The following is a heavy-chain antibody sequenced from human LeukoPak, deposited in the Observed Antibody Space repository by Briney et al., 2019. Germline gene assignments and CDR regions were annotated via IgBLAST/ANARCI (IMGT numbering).Heavy chain of an antibody. D-gene: IGHD3-10*01. CDR3: ARSRLTMVRGLIGPSDFDY. V-gene: IGHV4-61*09. CDR1: GDSINTGTYY. CDR2: IYSSGST. J-gene: IGHJ4*02. Sequence: SQTLSLTCTVSGDSINTGTYYWSWIRQPAGKGLEWIGHIYSSGSTNYNPSLKSRVTISVDTSKNQFSLKLSSVTAADTAVYYCARSRLTMVRGLIGPSDFDYWGQGTLVTVSS.